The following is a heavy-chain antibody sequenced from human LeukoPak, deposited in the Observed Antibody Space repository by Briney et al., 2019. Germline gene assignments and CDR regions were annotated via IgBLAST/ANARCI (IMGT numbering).Heavy chain of an antibody. D-gene: IGHD3-22*01. CDR2: IYYSGST. Sequence: PSETLSLTRTVSGGSISSGGYYWSWIRQHPGKGLEWIGYIYYSGSTYYNPSLKSRVTISVDTSKKQFSLKLSSVTAADTAVYYCARDSSYYDSSGYYYYGMDVWGQGTTVTVSS. CDR1: GGSISSGGYY. J-gene: IGHJ6*02. CDR3: ARDSSYYDSSGYYYYGMDV. V-gene: IGHV4-31*03.